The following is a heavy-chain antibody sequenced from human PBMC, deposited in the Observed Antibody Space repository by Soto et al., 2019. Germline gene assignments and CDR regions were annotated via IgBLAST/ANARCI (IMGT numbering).Heavy chain of an antibody. Sequence: GGSLRLSCAASGFTFSSYGMHWVRQAPGKGLEWVAVISYNGSSKYYADSVKGRFTISRDNSKNTLYLQMNSLRAEDTAVYYCARANSGSYLDFDYWGQGTLVTVSS. V-gene: IGHV3-30*03. CDR3: ARANSGSYLDFDY. CDR2: ISYNGSSK. CDR1: GFTFSSYG. J-gene: IGHJ4*02. D-gene: IGHD1-26*01.